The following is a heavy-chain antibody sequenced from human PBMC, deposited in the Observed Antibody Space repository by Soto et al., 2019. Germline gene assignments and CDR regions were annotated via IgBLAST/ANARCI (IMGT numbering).Heavy chain of an antibody. D-gene: IGHD6-6*01. CDR2: IYPSDSDT. V-gene: IGHV5-51*01. CDR1: GYSFTSYW. Sequence: PGESLKISCKGSGYSFTSYWTGWVRQMPGKGLEWMVIIYPSDSDTRYSPSFQGHVTISADKSISTAYLQWSSLKASDTAMYYCARQKSSSSFLDYYYGMDVWGQGTTVTVSS. CDR3: ARQKSSSSFLDYYYGMDV. J-gene: IGHJ6*02.